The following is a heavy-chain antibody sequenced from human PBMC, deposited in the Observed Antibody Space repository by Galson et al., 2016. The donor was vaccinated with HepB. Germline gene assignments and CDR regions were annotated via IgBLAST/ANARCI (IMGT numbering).Heavy chain of an antibody. D-gene: IGHD5-18*01. CDR3: ARGAYSSQRFDF. Sequence: SVKVSCKASGDTFRSYAVSWVRQAPGQGLEWMGGIIPMFRTTNYVQKFQATVAITADESTSTAYMDLSSLKSEDTAVYYCARGAYSSQRFDFWGQGTLVTVSS. J-gene: IGHJ4*02. V-gene: IGHV1-69*13. CDR2: IIPMFRTT. CDR1: GDTFRSYA.